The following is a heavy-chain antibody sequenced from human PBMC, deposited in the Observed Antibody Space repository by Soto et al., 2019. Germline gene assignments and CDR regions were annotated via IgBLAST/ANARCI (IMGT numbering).Heavy chain of an antibody. CDR2: ISGSGGNT. D-gene: IGHD3-10*01. Sequence: GGSLRLSCAASGSTFSSYAMSWVRQAPGKGLEWVSAISGSGGNTYYADSVKGRFTISRDNSKNTLYLQMNSLRAEDTAVYYCAKDVLQGYFDYWGQGTLVTVSS. CDR1: GSTFSSYA. V-gene: IGHV3-23*01. J-gene: IGHJ4*02. CDR3: AKDVLQGYFDY.